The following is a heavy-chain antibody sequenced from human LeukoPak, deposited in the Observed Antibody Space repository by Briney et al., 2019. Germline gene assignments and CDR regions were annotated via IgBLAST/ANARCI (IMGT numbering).Heavy chain of an antibody. CDR2: INHNGST. CDR3: ARRGVGATLRGGFDI. V-gene: IGHV4-34*01. J-gene: IGHJ3*02. CDR1: GGSFSGYY. D-gene: IGHD1-26*01. Sequence: SETLSLTCAVYGGSFSGYYWTWIRQPPGKGLEWIGEINHNGSTNYNPSLKSRVTISVDTSKNQFSLKLSSVTAADTAVYYCARRGVGATLRGGFDIWGQGTMVTVSS.